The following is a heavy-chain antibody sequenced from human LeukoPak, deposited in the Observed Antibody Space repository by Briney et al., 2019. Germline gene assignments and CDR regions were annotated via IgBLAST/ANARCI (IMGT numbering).Heavy chain of an antibody. CDR1: GFTFSSYG. J-gene: IGHJ6*03. D-gene: IGHD3-10*01. CDR3: AKGRYGSGSSLYYYYYMDV. CDR2: IRYDGSNK. Sequence: GGSLRLSCAASGFTFSSYGMHWVRQAPGKGLEWVAFIRYDGSNKYYADSVKGRFTISRDNSKNTLYLQMNSLRAEDTAVYYCAKGRYGSGSSLYYYYYMDVWGKGTTVTISS. V-gene: IGHV3-30*02.